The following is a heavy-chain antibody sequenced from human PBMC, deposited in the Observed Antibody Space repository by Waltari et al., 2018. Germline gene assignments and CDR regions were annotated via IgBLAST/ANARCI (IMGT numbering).Heavy chain of an antibody. CDR3: ARGDFFDV. CDR1: GGSFSGFG. Sequence: QVQPQQWGPGQLTPSATLSLPCAVLGGSFSGFGWSWIRQSPGRGLEWIGEITHSGKTQINPSLKSRLSISVDTSKNQFSLNLTSVTVADTGVYYCARGDFFDVWGRGTLVTVSS. CDR2: ITHSGKT. V-gene: IGHV4-34*01. D-gene: IGHD2-21*02. J-gene: IGHJ2*01.